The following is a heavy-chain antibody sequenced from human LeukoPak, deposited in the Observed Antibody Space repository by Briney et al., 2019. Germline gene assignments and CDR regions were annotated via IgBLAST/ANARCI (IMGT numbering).Heavy chain of an antibody. V-gene: IGHV3-48*03. CDR3: ARGPPAVEMATIPFDY. Sequence: RPGGSLRLSCAASGFTFSSYEMNWVRQAPGKGLEWVSYISSSGSTIYYADSVKGRFTISRDNAKNSLYLQMNSLRAEDTAVYYCARGPPAVEMATIPFDYWGPGTLVTVSS. D-gene: IGHD5-24*01. CDR2: ISSSGSTI. J-gene: IGHJ4*02. CDR1: GFTFSSYE.